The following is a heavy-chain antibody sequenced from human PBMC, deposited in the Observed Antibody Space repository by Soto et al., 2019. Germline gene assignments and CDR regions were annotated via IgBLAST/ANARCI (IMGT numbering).Heavy chain of an antibody. CDR1: GFTFSSYW. CDR3: ARGGYSGYDSPPNPFDY. D-gene: IGHD5-12*01. Sequence: GGSLRLSCAASGFTFSSYWMSWVRQAPWKGLEWVANIKQDGSEKYYVDSVKGRFTISRDNAKNSLYLQMNSLRAEDTAVYYCARGGYSGYDSPPNPFDYWGQGTLVTVSS. CDR2: IKQDGSEK. J-gene: IGHJ4*02. V-gene: IGHV3-7*05.